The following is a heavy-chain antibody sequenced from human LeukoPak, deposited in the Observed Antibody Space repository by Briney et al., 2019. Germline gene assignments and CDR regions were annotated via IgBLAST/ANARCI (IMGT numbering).Heavy chain of an antibody. Sequence: PGGSLRLSCAASGFTFSRYGMHWVRQAPGKGLEWVAVIWYDGSNEYYADSVKGRFTIFRDNSNNTLHLQMNSLRAEDTAVYYCARPLVGDALDYWGQGTLVTVSS. J-gene: IGHJ4*02. CDR3: ARPLVGDALDY. D-gene: IGHD1-26*01. V-gene: IGHV3-33*01. CDR1: GFTFSRYG. CDR2: IWYDGSNE.